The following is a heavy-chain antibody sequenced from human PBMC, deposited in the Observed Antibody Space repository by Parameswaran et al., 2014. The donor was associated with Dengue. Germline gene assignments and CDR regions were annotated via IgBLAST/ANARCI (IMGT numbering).Heavy chain of an antibody. CDR3: AKDPSPRSVEWIDGSPTYSYYGMDV. CDR2: ISASGNVP. J-gene: IGHJ6*02. Sequence: RWIRQPPGKGLEWVSGISASGNVPSYADSVKGRFTISRDNSKSTMYLQMNSLRAEDTAVYYCAKDPSPRSVEWIDGSPTYSYYGMDVWGQGTTVTVSS. V-gene: IGHV3-23*01. D-gene: IGHD3-3*01.